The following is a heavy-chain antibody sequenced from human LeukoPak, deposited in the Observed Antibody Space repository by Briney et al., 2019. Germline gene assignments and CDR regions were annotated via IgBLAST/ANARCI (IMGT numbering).Heavy chain of an antibody. CDR1: GGTFSSYA. J-gene: IGHJ6*03. Sequence: SVKVSCKASGGTFSSYAISWVRQAPGQGLEWMGGIIPIFGTANYAQKFQGRVTITTDESTSTAYMELSSLRSEDTAVYYCARDFRGGEIYYYYYMDVWGKGTTVTVSS. D-gene: IGHD3-10*01. V-gene: IGHV1-69*05. CDR2: IIPIFGTA. CDR3: ARDFRGGEIYYYYYMDV.